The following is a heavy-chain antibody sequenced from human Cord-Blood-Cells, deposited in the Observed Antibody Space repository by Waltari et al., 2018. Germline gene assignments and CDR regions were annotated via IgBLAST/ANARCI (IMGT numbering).Heavy chain of an antibody. CDR1: GGSFSGYY. V-gene: IGHV4-34*01. D-gene: IGHD2-2*01. CDR2: INHSGRT. Sequence: QVQLQQWGAGLLKPSETLSLTCAVYGGSFSGYYWSWIRQPPGKGLEWIGEINHSGRTNYNPSLKSRVTISVDTSKNQFSLKLSSVTAADTAVYYCARGYCSSTSCNWFDPWGQGTLVTVSS. J-gene: IGHJ5*02. CDR3: ARGYCSSTSCNWFDP.